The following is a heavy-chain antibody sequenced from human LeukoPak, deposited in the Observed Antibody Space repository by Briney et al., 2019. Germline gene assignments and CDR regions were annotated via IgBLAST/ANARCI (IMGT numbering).Heavy chain of an antibody. Sequence: SETLSLTCAVSGGSISSGGYSWSWIRQPPGKGLEWIGYIYHSGSTYYNPSLKSRVTISVDTSKNQFSLKLSSVTAADTAVYYCARSYIAVAGTYYYYYGMDVWGQGTTVTVSS. CDR3: ARSYIAVAGTYYYYYGMDV. CDR2: IYHSGST. D-gene: IGHD6-19*01. V-gene: IGHV4-30-2*01. CDR1: GGSISSGGYS. J-gene: IGHJ6*02.